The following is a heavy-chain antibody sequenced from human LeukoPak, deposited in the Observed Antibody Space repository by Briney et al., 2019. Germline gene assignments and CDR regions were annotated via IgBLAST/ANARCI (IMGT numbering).Heavy chain of an antibody. CDR2: IYYSGST. Sequence: PSETLSLTCTVSGGSISSYYWSWIRQPPGKGLEWIGYIYYSGSTNYNPSLKSRVTISVDTPKNQFSLKLSSVTAADTAVYYCARSHYYDSSVDAFDIWGQGTMVTVSS. CDR1: GGSISSYY. D-gene: IGHD3-22*01. J-gene: IGHJ3*02. CDR3: ARSHYYDSSVDAFDI. V-gene: IGHV4-59*08.